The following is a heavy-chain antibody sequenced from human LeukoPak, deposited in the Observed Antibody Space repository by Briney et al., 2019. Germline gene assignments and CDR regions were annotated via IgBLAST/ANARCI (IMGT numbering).Heavy chain of an antibody. CDR3: ARETQYSSGWYRGENFDY. V-gene: IGHV6-1*01. CDR2: TYYRSKWYN. CDR1: GDSLSSNSAA. D-gene: IGHD6-19*01. Sequence: SQTLSLTCVLSGDSLSSNSAAWNWLRPSPARGLEWLGRTYYRSKWYNDYAVSVKSRITINPDTSKNQFSLQLNSVTLEDTAVYYCARETQYSSGWYRGENFDYWGQGTLVTVSS. J-gene: IGHJ4*02.